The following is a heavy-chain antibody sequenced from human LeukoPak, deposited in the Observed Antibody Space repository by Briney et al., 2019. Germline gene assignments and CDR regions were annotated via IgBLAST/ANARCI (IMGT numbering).Heavy chain of an antibody. CDR1: GGTFSSYA. D-gene: IGHD3-22*01. J-gene: IGHJ4*02. Sequence: SVKVSCKASGGTFSSYAISWVRQAPGQGLEWMGGIIPIFGTANYAQKFQGRVTITADESTSTAYMELSSLGSEDTAVYYCARATAYYYDSSGYSLDYWGQGTLVTVSS. V-gene: IGHV1-69*13. CDR2: IIPIFGTA. CDR3: ARATAYYYDSSGYSLDY.